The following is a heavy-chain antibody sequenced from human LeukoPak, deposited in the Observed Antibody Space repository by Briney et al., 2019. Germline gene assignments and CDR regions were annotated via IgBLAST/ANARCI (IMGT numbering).Heavy chain of an antibody. CDR1: GFTFSSSA. Sequence: GGSLRLSCAASGFTFSSSAMSWVRQAPGKGLEWVSAISNNGGYTYYADSVQGRFTISRDNSKSTLCLQMDSLRAEDTAVYYCAKQLGYCSDGSCYFPYWGQGTLVTVSS. J-gene: IGHJ4*02. CDR3: AKQLGYCSDGSCYFPY. CDR2: ISNNGGYT. D-gene: IGHD2-15*01. V-gene: IGHV3-23*01.